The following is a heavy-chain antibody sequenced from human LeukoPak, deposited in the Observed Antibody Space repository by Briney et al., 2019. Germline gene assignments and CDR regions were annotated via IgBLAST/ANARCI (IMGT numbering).Heavy chain of an antibody. V-gene: IGHV1-8*01. Sequence: ASVKVSCKASGYTFTSYDINWVRQATGQGLEWMGWMNPNSSNTGYAQKLQGRVTMTTDTSTSTAYMELRSLRSDDTAVYYCARWSAIQLWNRADYWGQGTLVTVSS. D-gene: IGHD5-18*01. CDR3: ARWSAIQLWNRADY. CDR1: GYTFTSYD. CDR2: MNPNSSNT. J-gene: IGHJ4*02.